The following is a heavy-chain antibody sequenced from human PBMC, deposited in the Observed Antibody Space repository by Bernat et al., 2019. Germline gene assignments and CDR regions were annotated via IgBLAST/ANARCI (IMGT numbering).Heavy chain of an antibody. Sequence: QVQLVESGGGVVQPGRSLRLSCAASGFTFSSYGMHWVRQAPGKGLEWVAVIWYDGSNKYYADSVKGRFTISRDNSKNTLYLQMNSLRAEDTAVYYCAKDDDVVIFSFDYWGQGTLVTVSS. V-gene: IGHV3-33*06. CDR3: AKDDDVVIFSFDY. CDR2: IWYDGSNK. CDR1: GFTFSSYG. J-gene: IGHJ4*02. D-gene: IGHD4-23*01.